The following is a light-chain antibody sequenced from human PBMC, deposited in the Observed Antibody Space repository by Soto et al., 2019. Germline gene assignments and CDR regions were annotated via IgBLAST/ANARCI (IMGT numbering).Light chain of an antibody. CDR1: QSISSW. V-gene: IGKV1-5*03. CDR3: QQYNSYPLT. J-gene: IGKJ4*01. Sequence: DIQMTQSPSTLSASVGDRVTITCRASQSISSWLAWYQQKPGKAPKLLIYKASSLESGVSSRFSGSGSGTEFTLTIISLQPDDFATYYCQQYNSYPLTFGGGTKVDI. CDR2: KAS.